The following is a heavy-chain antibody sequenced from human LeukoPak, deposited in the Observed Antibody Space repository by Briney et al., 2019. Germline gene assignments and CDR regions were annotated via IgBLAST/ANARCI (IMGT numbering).Heavy chain of an antibody. J-gene: IGHJ1*01. V-gene: IGHV1-24*01. CDR3: ATDLWCGGDCRADFQH. CDR2: FDPEDGET. Sequence: ASVKVSCKVSGYTLTELSMHWVRQAPGKGLEWMGGFDPEDGETIYAQKFQGRVTMTEDTSTDTAYMELSSLRSEDTAVYYRATDLWCGGDCRADFQHWGQGTLVTVSS. D-gene: IGHD2-21*02. CDR1: GYTLTELS.